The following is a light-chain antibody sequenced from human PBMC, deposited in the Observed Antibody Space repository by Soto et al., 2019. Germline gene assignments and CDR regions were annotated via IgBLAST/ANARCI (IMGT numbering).Light chain of an antibody. V-gene: IGKV1-39*01. CDR1: RSIGTY. Sequence: DIQMTQSPSSLSASVGDRVTLACRASRSIGTYLHWYQQKPGKAPNLLIRAASNLQSGVPSRFSGSGSGADFTLTITILQPEDFATYFCQQTLTDFPTFGQGTKLEIK. CDR3: QQTLTDFPT. CDR2: AAS. J-gene: IGKJ2*01.